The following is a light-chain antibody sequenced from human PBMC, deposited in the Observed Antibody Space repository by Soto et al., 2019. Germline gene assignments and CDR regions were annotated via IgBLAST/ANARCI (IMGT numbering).Light chain of an antibody. Sequence: EIVLTQSPATLSLSPGERATLSCRASQSVRSYLAWYQQKHGQAPRLLIYDASNRATGIPARFSGGGSGTDFTLTIRSLEPEDFAVYYCQQRSNWPPTFGQGTKLEIK. V-gene: IGKV3-11*01. CDR3: QQRSNWPPT. J-gene: IGKJ2*01. CDR2: DAS. CDR1: QSVRSY.